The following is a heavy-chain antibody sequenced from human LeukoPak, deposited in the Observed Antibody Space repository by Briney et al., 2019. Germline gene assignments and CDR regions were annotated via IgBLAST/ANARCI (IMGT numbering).Heavy chain of an antibody. V-gene: IGHV4-39*01. J-gene: IGHJ4*02. D-gene: IGHD3-3*01. CDR1: AVSFSSSSHH. Sequence: PSETLSLTCTVSAVSFSSSSHHWGWIRQSPGKGLEWIGSIYSGRTTYFNPSLNSRATISVVTSKNQLSLHLYSVTAADTAVYYCARHYDFWSPYNNWGQGILVTVSS. CDR2: IYSGRTT. CDR3: ARHYDFWSPYNN.